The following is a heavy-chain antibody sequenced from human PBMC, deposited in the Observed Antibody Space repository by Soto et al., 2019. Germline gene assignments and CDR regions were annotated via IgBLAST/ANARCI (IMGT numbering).Heavy chain of an antibody. J-gene: IGHJ5*02. CDR2: IYHSGST. D-gene: IGHD3-3*02. V-gene: IGHV4-30-2*01. Sequence: SETLSLTCAVSGGSISSGGYSWSWIRQPPGKGLEWIGYIYHSGSTYYNPSLKSRVTISVDTSKNQFSLKLSSVTAADTAVYYCASPKIAFYNWFDPWGQGTLVTVSS. CDR3: ASPKIAFYNWFDP. CDR1: GGSISSGGYS.